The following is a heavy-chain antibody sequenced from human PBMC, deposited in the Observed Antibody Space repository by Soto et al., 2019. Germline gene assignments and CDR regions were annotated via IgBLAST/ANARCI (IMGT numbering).Heavy chain of an antibody. J-gene: IGHJ3*02. Sequence: GGSLRLSCAASGFTFSSYGMHWVRQAPGKGLEWVAVISYDGSNKYYADSVKGRFTISRDNSKNTLYLQMNSLRAEDTAVYYCALLRAMIVVPSISSDAFDIWGQGTMVTVSS. D-gene: IGHD3-22*01. CDR1: GFTFSSYG. V-gene: IGHV3-30*03. CDR3: ALLRAMIVVPSISSDAFDI. CDR2: ISYDGSNK.